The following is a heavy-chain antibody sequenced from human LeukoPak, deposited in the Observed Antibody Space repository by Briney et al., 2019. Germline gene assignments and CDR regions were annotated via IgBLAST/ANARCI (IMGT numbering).Heavy chain of an antibody. CDR2: IRSKANSYAT. CDR1: GFTFSGSA. J-gene: IGHJ5*02. CDR3: TRRSYCSSTSCYTLGFDP. Sequence: GGSLRPSCAASGFTFSGSAMHWVRQASGKGLEWVGRIRSKANSYATAYAASVKGRFTISRDDSKNTAYLQMDSLKTEDTAVYFCTRRSYCSSTSCYTLGFDPWGQGTLVTVSS. V-gene: IGHV3-73*01. D-gene: IGHD2-2*02.